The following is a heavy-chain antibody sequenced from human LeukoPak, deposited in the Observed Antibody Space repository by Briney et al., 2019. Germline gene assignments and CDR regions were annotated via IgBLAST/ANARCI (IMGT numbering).Heavy chain of an antibody. CDR1: GGSISSYY. CDR3: ASSRFGELSFDY. V-gene: IGHV4-59*08. J-gene: IGHJ4*02. D-gene: IGHD3-16*02. CDR2: IYYSGST. Sequence: PSETLSLTCTVSGGSISSYYWSWIRQPPGKGLEWIGYIYYSGSTDYNPSLKSRVTISVDTSKNQFSLKLSSVTAADTAVYYCASSRFGELSFDYWGQGTLVTVSS.